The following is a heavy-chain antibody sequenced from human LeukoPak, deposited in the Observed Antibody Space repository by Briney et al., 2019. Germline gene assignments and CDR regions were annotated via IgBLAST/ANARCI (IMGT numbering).Heavy chain of an antibody. V-gene: IGHV4-59*08. J-gene: IGHJ4*02. CDR2: IYYTGST. D-gene: IGHD2-2*01. Sequence: PSETLSLTCTVSGGSIGSYYWSWIRQPPGKGLEWIGYIYYTGSTNYNPSLKSRVTVSVDTSKNQLSLKPSSVTAADTAVYYCARQVVAVAPSGYWGQGTLVTVSS. CDR1: GGSIGSYY. CDR3: ARQVVAVAPSGY.